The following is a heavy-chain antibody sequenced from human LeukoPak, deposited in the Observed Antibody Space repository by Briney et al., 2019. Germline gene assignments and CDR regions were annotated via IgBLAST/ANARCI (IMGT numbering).Heavy chain of an antibody. CDR2: ISSRGSSI. CDR1: GFTVSSNY. Sequence: TGGSLRLSCAASGFTVSSNYMNWVRQAPGKGLEWLSYISSRGSSIYYADSVKGRFTISRDNAKNSLFLQMNSLRAEDTAVYFCARDKALNCWGQGTPVTVSS. CDR3: ARDKALNC. J-gene: IGHJ4*02. V-gene: IGHV3-48*03.